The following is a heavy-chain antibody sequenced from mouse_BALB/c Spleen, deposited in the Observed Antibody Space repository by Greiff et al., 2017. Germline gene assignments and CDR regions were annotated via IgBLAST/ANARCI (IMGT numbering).Heavy chain of an antibody. CDR1: GYTFTSYW. Sequence: QVQLQQPGAELVRPGASVKLSCKASGYTFTSYWINWVKQRPGQGLEWIGNIYPSDSYTNYNQKFKDKATLTVDKSSSTAYMQLSSPTSEDSAVYYCTRFGRAFDYWGQGTTLTVSS. D-gene: IGHD3-3*01. J-gene: IGHJ2*01. V-gene: IGHV1-69*02. CDR3: TRFGRAFDY. CDR2: IYPSDSYT.